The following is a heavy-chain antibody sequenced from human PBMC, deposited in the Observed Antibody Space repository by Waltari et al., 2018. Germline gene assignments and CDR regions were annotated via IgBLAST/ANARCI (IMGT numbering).Heavy chain of an antibody. D-gene: IGHD6-13*01. J-gene: IGHJ5*02. CDR1: GSHFPSYD. Sequence: QVQLVQSGAEVKKPGASVKVACKASGSHFPSYDLNWGRQAPGQGLEWMGWMNPNSGNTGYAQKFQGRGTMTRNTSISTAYMELSSLRSEDTAVYYCARGAEAAGRWFDPWGQGTLVTVSS. CDR2: MNPNSGNT. V-gene: IGHV1-8*01. CDR3: ARGAEAAGRWFDP.